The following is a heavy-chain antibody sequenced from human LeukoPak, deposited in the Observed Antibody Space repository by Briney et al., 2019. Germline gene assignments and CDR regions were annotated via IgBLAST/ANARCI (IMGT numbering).Heavy chain of an antibody. V-gene: IGHV4-59*01. Sequence: PSETLSLTCSFSRGSINSYYWSWIRQPPGKGREWMGFIYYTGSTNYDPSLRSRVTISVDTSKNQVSLKLSSVTAADTAVYYCARRRAYNDYAAGLYYYFMHVWGKGTTVVVSS. CDR2: IYYTGST. CDR3: ARRRAYNDYAAGLYYYFMHV. J-gene: IGHJ6*03. D-gene: IGHD4-17*01. CDR1: RGSINSYY.